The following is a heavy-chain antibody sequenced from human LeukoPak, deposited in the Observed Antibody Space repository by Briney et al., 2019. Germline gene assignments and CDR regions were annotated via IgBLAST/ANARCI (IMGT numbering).Heavy chain of an antibody. V-gene: IGHV3-73*01. J-gene: IGHJ4*02. CDR3: SSYDNSGYYYRNY. CDR1: GFTLSGSA. Sequence: GGSLRLSCAASGFTLSGSAIHWVRQASGKGLEWVGRVRTKGNGYATQYAAPVKGRLTISRDDSKNTAYLQMNSLKTEDTAVYFCSSYDNSGYYYRNYWGQGTLVTVSS. CDR2: VRTKGNGYAT. D-gene: IGHD3-22*01.